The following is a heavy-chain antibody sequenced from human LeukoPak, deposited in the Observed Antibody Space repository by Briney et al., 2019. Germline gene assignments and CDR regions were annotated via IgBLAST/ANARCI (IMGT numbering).Heavy chain of an antibody. CDR1: GFIFSNYH. J-gene: IGHJ4*02. D-gene: IGHD3-22*01. CDR2: ISYDGSNK. V-gene: IGHV3-30*03. CDR3: ARQFHDTSGLNY. Sequence: GRSLRLSCAASGFIFSNYHMQWVRQAPGKGLEWVAVISYDGSNKYYADSVKGRFTISRDNSKNTLYAQMNSLRGEDTAVYYCARQFHDTSGLNYWGQGTLVTISS.